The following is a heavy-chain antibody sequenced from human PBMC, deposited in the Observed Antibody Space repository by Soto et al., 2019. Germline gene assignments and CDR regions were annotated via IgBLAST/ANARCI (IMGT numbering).Heavy chain of an antibody. J-gene: IGHJ5*02. V-gene: IGHV4-39*01. Sequence: SETLSLTCTVSGGSISSSSYYWGWIRQPPGKGLEWIGSIYYSGSTYYNPSLKSRVTISVDTSKNQFSLKLSSVTAADTAVYYCARRYGSGIVNWFDPWGQGTLVTVSS. D-gene: IGHD3-10*01. CDR2: IYYSGST. CDR3: ARRYGSGIVNWFDP. CDR1: GGSISSSSYY.